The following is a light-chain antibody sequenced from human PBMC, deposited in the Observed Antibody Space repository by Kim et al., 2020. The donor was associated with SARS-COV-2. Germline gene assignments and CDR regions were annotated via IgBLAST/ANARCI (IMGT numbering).Light chain of an antibody. J-gene: IGKJ1*01. Sequence: EVVLTQSPATLSLSPGERDTLSCRASRNISNYLAWYQQKPGQPPRLLIYDASDRATGIPVRFSGSGSGTDFTLSISSLEPEDCAVYYCQQRGNWPWTFGQGTKVDIK. CDR2: DAS. V-gene: IGKV3-11*01. CDR1: RNISNY. CDR3: QQRGNWPWT.